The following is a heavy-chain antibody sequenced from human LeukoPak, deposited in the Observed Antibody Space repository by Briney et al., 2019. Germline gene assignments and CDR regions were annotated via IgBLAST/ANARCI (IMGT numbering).Heavy chain of an antibody. J-gene: IGHJ3*02. CDR3: PTDSGEWAPI. CDR1: GLNFINAW. D-gene: IGHD1-26*01. Sequence: PGGSLRLSCATSGLNFINAWMSWVRQAPGKGLEWVGRIKRTTDGGTTEYAAPVKDRFTITRDDSKNTLYLEMNRLQTEDTGVYYCPTDSGEWAPIWGQGTMVTVPS. V-gene: IGHV3-15*01. CDR2: IKRTTDGGTT.